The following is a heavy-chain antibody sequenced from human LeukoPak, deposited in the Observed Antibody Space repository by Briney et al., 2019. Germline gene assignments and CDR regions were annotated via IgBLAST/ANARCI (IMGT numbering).Heavy chain of an antibody. CDR2: ISGSGGST. V-gene: IGHV3-23*01. CDR3: AHGDFFDP. Sequence: PGGSLRLSCAASGFLFSSYAMSWVRQAPGKGLEWVSGISGSGGSTLSADSVKGRFTISRDNSKNTLYLQMNSLRAEDTGVYYCAHGDFFDPWGQGTLVTVSS. D-gene: IGHD4-17*01. J-gene: IGHJ5*02. CDR1: GFLFSSYA.